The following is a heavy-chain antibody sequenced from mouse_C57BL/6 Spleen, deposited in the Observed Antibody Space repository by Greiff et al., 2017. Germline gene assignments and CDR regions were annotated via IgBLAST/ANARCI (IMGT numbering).Heavy chain of an antibody. CDR3: ARLNYEDY. CDR1: GYTFTSYT. J-gene: IGHJ2*01. D-gene: IGHD2-4*01. CDR2: INPSSGYT. Sequence: VKLQESGAELARPGASVKMSCKASGYTFTSYTMHWVKQRPGQGLEWIGYINPSSGYTKYNQKFKDKATLTADKSSSTAYMQLSSLTSEDSAVYYCARLNYEDYWGQGTTLTVSS. V-gene: IGHV1-4*01.